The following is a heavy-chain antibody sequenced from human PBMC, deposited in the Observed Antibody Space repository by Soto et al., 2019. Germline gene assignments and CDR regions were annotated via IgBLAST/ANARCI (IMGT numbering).Heavy chain of an antibody. J-gene: IGHJ6*02. CDR3: ARSWVTGKGGLDV. D-gene: IGHD3-16*01. Sequence: ASVKVSCKASGYTFTSYGFSWVRQAPGQGLEWMGWISGYTGNTKYAQKVQDRVTMTTDTSTSTAYLEVRSLISDDTAVYYCARSWVTGKGGLDVWGQGTTVTVS. CDR1: GYTFTSYG. CDR2: ISGYTGNT. V-gene: IGHV1-18*01.